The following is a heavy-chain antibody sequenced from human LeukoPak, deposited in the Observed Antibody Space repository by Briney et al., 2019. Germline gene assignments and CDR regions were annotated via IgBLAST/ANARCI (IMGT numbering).Heavy chain of an antibody. D-gene: IGHD3-22*01. CDR1: GFTFSDYH. CDR3: AITLNYYDSSGYPLFDY. CDR2: ISSSGSTI. J-gene: IGHJ4*02. Sequence: GGSLRLSCAASGFTFSDYHMSWIRQAPGKGLEWVSYISSSGSTIYYADSVKGRFTISRDNAKNSLYLQMNSLRAEDTAVYYCAITLNYYDSSGYPLFDYWGQGTLVTVSS. V-gene: IGHV3-11*01.